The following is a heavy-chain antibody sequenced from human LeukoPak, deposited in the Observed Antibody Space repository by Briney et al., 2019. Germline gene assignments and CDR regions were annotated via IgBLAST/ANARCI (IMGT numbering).Heavy chain of an antibody. Sequence: GGSLRLSCVASGFTASSSHMTWVRQAPGKGLEWVSVLYSGGSTYYADSVKGRFTISRDNSKNTLYLQMNSLRAEDTAVYYCARGGVTMIVPILWGQGTLVTVSS. D-gene: IGHD3-22*01. V-gene: IGHV3-53*01. J-gene: IGHJ4*02. CDR1: GFTASSSH. CDR3: ARGGVTMIVPIL. CDR2: LYSGGST.